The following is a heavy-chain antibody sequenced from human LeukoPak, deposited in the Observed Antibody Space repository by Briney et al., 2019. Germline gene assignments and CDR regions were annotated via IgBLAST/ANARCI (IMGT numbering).Heavy chain of an antibody. V-gene: IGHV4-59*08. Sequence: MPSETLSLTCSVFDGSISNYYWSWIRQPPGKGMEWIGYAFYRATTPYTPSLAPPVTISLPTSKNQFSLKLTAVTAADTAVYYCARNSAVATSPSSFDPWGQGTLVTVSS. J-gene: IGHJ5*02. D-gene: IGHD6-19*01. CDR1: DGSISNYY. CDR2: AFYRATT. CDR3: ARNSAVATSPSSFDP.